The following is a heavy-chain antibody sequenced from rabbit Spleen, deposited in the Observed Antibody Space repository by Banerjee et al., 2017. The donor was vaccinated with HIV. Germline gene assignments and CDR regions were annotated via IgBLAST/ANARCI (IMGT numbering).Heavy chain of an antibody. D-gene: IGHD8-1*01. CDR1: GVSLNGKDV. J-gene: IGHJ6*01. V-gene: IGHV1S45*01. CDR2: IAGSSSGFT. CDR3: ARDTGSSFSSYGMDL. Sequence: QEQLVESGGGLVKPEGSLTLTCKASGVSLNGKDVMCWVRQAPGKGLEWIACIAGSSSGFTYYATWAKGRFTISKTSSTTVTLQMTSLTAADTATYFCARDTGSSFSSYGMDLWGPGTLVTVS.